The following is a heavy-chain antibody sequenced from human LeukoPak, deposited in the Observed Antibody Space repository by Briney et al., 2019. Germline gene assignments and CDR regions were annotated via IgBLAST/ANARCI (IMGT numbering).Heavy chain of an antibody. J-gene: IGHJ4*02. Sequence: ASVKVSCKASGYTFTSYYMHWVRQAPGQGLEWMGIINPSVVSTGYAKKFQGIVTMTRDTPPRTVNMELSGLRSEDTAVYYCAPEMAFRHFDYWRQGTLVTVSS. D-gene: IGHD5-24*01. CDR3: APEMAFRHFDY. V-gene: IGHV1-46*01. CDR2: INPSVVST. CDR1: GYTFTSYY.